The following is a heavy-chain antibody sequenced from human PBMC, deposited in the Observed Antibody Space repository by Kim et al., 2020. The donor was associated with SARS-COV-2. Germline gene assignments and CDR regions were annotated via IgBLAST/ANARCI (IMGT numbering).Heavy chain of an antibody. CDR3: AKGEVAAFDY. V-gene: IGHV3-43*01. J-gene: IGHJ4*02. D-gene: IGHD6-19*01. CDR2: SA. Sequence: SATYADSVRGRVIISRDASKDSLYLEMNSLTIEDTAFYYCAKGEVAAFDYWSQGTLVTVSS.